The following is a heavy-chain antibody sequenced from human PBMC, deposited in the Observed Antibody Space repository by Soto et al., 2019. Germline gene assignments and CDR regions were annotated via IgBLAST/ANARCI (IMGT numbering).Heavy chain of an antibody. CDR2: IIPIMGII. D-gene: IGHD3-22*01. V-gene: IGHV1-69*08. J-gene: IGHJ5*02. CDR1: GGTFSTYT. CDR3: AGDPDSHYNDSHAYSYP. Sequence: QVQLVQSGAEVKKPGSSVKVSCKASGGTFSTYTITWVRQAPGQGLEWMGRIIPIMGIINSAQKFKGRVTIPADKFTGTAYMELTRLRSDDTAVYYCAGDPDSHYNDSHAYSYPWGQGTLVTVSS.